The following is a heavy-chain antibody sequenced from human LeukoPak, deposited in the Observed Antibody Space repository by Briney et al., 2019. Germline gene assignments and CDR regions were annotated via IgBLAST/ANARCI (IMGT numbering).Heavy chain of an antibody. CDR2: INTDGSST. CDR3: AREASHIVVVPAARY. D-gene: IGHD2-2*01. CDR1: GFTFSSYW. Sequence: GGSLRLSCAASGFTFSSYWMHWVRQAPGKGLVWVSRINTDGSSTSYADSVKGRFTISRDNAKNTLYLQMNSLRAEDTAVYYCAREASHIVVVPAARYWGQGTLVTVS. V-gene: IGHV3-74*01. J-gene: IGHJ4*02.